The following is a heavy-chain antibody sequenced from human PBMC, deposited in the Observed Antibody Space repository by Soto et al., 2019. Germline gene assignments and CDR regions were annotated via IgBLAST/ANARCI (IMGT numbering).Heavy chain of an antibody. J-gene: IGHJ4*02. Sequence: NPSETLSLTCTVSSGSINSYYWSWIRQPPGEGLEWIGYIYSSGSTNYNPSLKSRVSMSVDTSKNQFSLKLSSVTAADAAVYYCARLQDTSGWNFFDFWGQGALVTVSS. CDR2: IYSSGST. CDR3: ARLQDTSGWNFFDF. D-gene: IGHD6-19*01. CDR1: SGSINSYY. V-gene: IGHV4-59*08.